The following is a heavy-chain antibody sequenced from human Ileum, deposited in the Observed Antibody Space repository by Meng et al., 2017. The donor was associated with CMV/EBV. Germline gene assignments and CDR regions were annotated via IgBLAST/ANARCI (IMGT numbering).Heavy chain of an antibody. V-gene: IGHV1-2*02. D-gene: IGHD3-22*01. CDR1: GYSFSDYY. CDR2: INPNSGTT. Sequence: QGQLGQAGAEVKNPGASVKVSCKASGYSFSDYYMNWVRQAPGQGLEWMGWINPNSGTTNYAQKFHDRVTMTRDTSISTAYMELSRLRSDDTAVYYCARGNYDSSGFSPFDHWGQGTLVTVSS. J-gene: IGHJ4*02. CDR3: ARGNYDSSGFSPFDH.